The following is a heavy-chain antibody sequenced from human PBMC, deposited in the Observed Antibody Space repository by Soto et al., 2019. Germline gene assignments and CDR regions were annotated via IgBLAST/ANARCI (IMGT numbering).Heavy chain of an antibody. CDR2: MNPNSGNT. CDR3: ARGSRYSSGRESLDY. J-gene: IGHJ4*02. D-gene: IGHD6-19*01. Sequence: QVQLVQSGAEVKKPGASVKVSCKASGYTFTSFDINWVRQATGQGLEWMGWMNPNSGNTGYAHKFQGRATMTRNTSISTAYMELSSLRSEDTAVYYCARGSRYSSGRESLDYWGQGTLVTVSS. V-gene: IGHV1-8*01. CDR1: GYTFTSFD.